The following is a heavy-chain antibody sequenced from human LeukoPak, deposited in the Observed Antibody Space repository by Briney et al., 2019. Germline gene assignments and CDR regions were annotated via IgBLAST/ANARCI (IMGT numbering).Heavy chain of an antibody. Sequence: GGSLRLSCAASGFTFTSYWMTWVRQAPGKGLEWVANIKQDGSEKNSVDSVKGRFTISRDNAKNSLYLQMNSLRAEDTAMYYCARWSGSRHSVDYWGQGTLVTVSS. CDR2: IKQDGSEK. CDR3: ARWSGSRHSVDY. D-gene: IGHD1-26*01. J-gene: IGHJ4*02. V-gene: IGHV3-7*04. CDR1: GFTFTSYW.